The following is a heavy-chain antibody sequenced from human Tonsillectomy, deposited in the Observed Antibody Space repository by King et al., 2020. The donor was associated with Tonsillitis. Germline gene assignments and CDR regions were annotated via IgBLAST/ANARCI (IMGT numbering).Heavy chain of an antibody. V-gene: IGHV3-53*01. CDR1: GFSVTMKY. CDR3: ASGGGNGYSFENYFDY. J-gene: IGHJ4*02. Sequence: VQLVQSGGGLKQPGGSLRLSCEASGFSVTMKYISWGLQASGKGLEWVSVKYTSGSTYYTDSGKGRFTISRDNSKNTRFLQMNSLRVEDTAVYYRASGGGNGYSFENYFDYWGQGTLVTVSS. D-gene: IGHD6-13*01. CDR2: KYTSGST.